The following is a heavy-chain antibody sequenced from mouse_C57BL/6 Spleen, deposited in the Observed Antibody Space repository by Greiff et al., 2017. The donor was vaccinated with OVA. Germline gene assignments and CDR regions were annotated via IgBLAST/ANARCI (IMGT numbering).Heavy chain of an antibody. Sequence: EVQLQESEGGLVQPGSSMKLSCTASGFTFSDYYMAWVRQVPEKGLEWVANINYDGSSTYYLDSLKSRFIISRDNAKNILYLQMSSLKSEDTATYYCARDDGYSSFDYWGQGTTLTVSS. V-gene: IGHV5-16*01. D-gene: IGHD2-3*01. CDR3: ARDDGYSSFDY. CDR2: INYDGSST. CDR1: GFTFSDYY. J-gene: IGHJ2*01.